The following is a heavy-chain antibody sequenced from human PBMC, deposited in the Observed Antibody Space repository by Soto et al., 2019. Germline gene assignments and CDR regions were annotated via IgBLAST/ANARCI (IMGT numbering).Heavy chain of an antibody. V-gene: IGHV3-33*01. Sequence: GESLKISCAASGFTFSSYGMHWVRQAPGKGLEWVAVIWYDGSNKYYADSVKGRFTISRDNSKNTLYLQMNSLRAEDTAVYYCARADSSSFSCFDYWGQGTLVTVSS. CDR2: IWYDGSNK. D-gene: IGHD6-13*01. CDR3: ARADSSSFSCFDY. CDR1: GFTFSSYG. J-gene: IGHJ4*02.